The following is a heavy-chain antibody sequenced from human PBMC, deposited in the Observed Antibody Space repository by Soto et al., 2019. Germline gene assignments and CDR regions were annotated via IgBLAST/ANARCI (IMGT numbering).Heavy chain of an antibody. V-gene: IGHV6-1*01. CDR3: ARVEYSSSSTPFDY. CDR2: TYYRSKWYN. J-gene: IGHJ4*02. D-gene: IGHD6-6*01. Sequence: SQTLSLTCAISGDSVSSNSAAWNWIRQSPSRGLEWLGRTYYRSKWYNDYAVSVKSRITINPDTSKNQFSLQLNAVTPEDTAVYCCARVEYSSSSTPFDYWGQGTLVTVSS. CDR1: GDSVSSNSAA.